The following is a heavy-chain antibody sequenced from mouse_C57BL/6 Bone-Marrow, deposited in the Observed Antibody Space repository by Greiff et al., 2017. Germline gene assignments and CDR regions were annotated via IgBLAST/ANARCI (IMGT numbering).Heavy chain of an antibody. J-gene: IGHJ3*01. CDR3: ARCTMVTCAY. Sequence: VQLQQSGPELVKPGASVKISCKASGYAFSSSWMNWVKQRPGKGLEWIGRIYPGDGDTNYNGKFKGKATLTADKSSSTAYMQLSSLTSEDSAVYFCARCTMVTCAYWGQGTLVTVSA. CDR2: IYPGDGDT. V-gene: IGHV1-82*01. CDR1: GYAFSSSW. D-gene: IGHD2-2*01.